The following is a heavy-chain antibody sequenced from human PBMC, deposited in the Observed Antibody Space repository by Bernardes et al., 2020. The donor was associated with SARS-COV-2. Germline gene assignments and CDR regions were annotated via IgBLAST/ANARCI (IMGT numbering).Heavy chain of an antibody. CDR3: ARMGFCSDSSCYRSYYYYYGMDV. CDR2: ISPYNGNT. D-gene: IGHD2-2*01. V-gene: IGHV1-18*01. J-gene: IGHJ6*02. CDR1: GYTFSSYG. Sequence: ASVKVSCKASGYTFSSYGISWVRQAPGQGLEWMGWISPYNGNTDHAQNLQGRVTMTTDTSTSTAYLELMNLTSDDTAVYYCARMGFCSDSSCYRSYYYYYGMDVWGQGTTVTVSS.